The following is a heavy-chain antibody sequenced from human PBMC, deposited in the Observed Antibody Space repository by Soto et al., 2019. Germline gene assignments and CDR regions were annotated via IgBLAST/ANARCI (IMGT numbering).Heavy chain of an antibody. Sequence: SVKVSCKASGGTFDSYVISWLRQAPGQGLEWMGGIMPIFGTPNYAQKFRGRVTISADESTSTAYLELSSLTSDDTAVYYCARVHSSGIFYFVDPWGQGTLVTVSS. V-gene: IGHV1-69*13. CDR2: IMPIFGTP. CDR3: ARVHSSGIFYFVDP. J-gene: IGHJ5*02. CDR1: GGTFDSYV. D-gene: IGHD3-3*02.